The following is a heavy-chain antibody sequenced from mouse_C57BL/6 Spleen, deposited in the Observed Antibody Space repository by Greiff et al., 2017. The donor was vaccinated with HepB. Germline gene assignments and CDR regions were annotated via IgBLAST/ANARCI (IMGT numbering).Heavy chain of an antibody. V-gene: IGHV1-82*01. CDR1: GYAFSSSW. CDR2: IYPGDGDT. CDR3: ARLEGLYAMDY. J-gene: IGHJ4*01. D-gene: IGHD3-1*01. Sequence: VQLQQSGPELVKPGASVKISCKASGYAFSSSWMNWVKQRPGKGLEWIGRIYPGDGDTNYNGKFKGKATLTADKSSSTAYMQLSSLTYEDSAVYFCARLEGLYAMDYWGQGTSVTVSS.